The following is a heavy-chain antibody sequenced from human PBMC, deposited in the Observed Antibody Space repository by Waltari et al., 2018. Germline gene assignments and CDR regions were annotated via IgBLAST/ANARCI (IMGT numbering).Heavy chain of an antibody. CDR3: ARVADYDFWSGYYEDY. J-gene: IGHJ4*02. V-gene: IGHV4-30-4*08. CDR1: GGSISSGDYY. D-gene: IGHD3-3*01. Sequence: QVQLQESGPGLVKPSQTLSLTCTVSGGSISSGDYYWSWIRQPPGKGLEWIGYIYYSGSTYYNPSLKSRVTISVDTSKNQFSLKLSSVTAADTAVYYCARVADYDFWSGYYEDYWGKGTLVTVSS. CDR2: IYYSGST.